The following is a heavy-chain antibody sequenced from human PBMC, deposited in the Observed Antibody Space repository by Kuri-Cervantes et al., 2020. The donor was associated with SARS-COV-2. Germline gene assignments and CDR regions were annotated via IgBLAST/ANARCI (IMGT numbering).Heavy chain of an antibody. V-gene: IGHV4-34*01. CDR1: GGSFSGYY. CDR2: INHSGST. Sequence: GSLRLSCAVYGGSFSGYYWSWIRQPPGKGLEWIGEINHSGSTTYNPSLKSRVTISVDTSKNQFSLKLSSVTAADTAVYYCSTLPYCTNGVCYTYYYYYMDVWGKGTTVTVSS. CDR3: STLPYCTNGVCYTYYYYYMDV. D-gene: IGHD2-8*01. J-gene: IGHJ6*03.